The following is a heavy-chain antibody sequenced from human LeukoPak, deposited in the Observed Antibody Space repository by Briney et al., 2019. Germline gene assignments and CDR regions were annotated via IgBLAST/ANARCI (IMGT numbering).Heavy chain of an antibody. V-gene: IGHV1-8*01. D-gene: IGHD2-2*01. CDR2: MNPNSGNT. CDR1: GYIFTSYD. CDR3: ARQFEIYCSSTSCYDGDFYYYYYMDV. Sequence: ASVKVSCKASGYIFTSYDINWVRQATGQGLEWMGWMNPNSGNTGYAQKFQGRVTMTRNTSISTAYMELSSLRSEDTAVYYCARQFEIYCSSTSCYDGDFYYYYYMDVWGKGTTVTISS. J-gene: IGHJ6*03.